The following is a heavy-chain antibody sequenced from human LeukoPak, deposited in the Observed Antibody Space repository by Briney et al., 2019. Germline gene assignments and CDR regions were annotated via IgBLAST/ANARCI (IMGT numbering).Heavy chain of an antibody. CDR2: ISWNSGSI. CDR3: AKDSLANYYYYYGMDV. D-gene: IGHD5-12*01. CDR1: GFTFDDYA. J-gene: IGHJ6*02. Sequence: GGSLRLSCAASGFTFDDYAMHWVRHAPGKGLEWVSGISWNSGSIGYADSVKGRFTISRDNAKNSLYLQMNSLRAEDTALYYCAKDSLANYYYYYGMDVWGQGTTVTVSS. V-gene: IGHV3-9*01.